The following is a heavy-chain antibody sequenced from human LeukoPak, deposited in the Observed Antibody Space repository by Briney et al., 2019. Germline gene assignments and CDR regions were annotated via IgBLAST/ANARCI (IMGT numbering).Heavy chain of an antibody. CDR2: ISGSGGST. V-gene: IGHV3-23*01. D-gene: IGHD3-10*01. J-gene: IGHJ4*02. CDR1: GFTFSSYA. Sequence: GGSLRLSCAASGFTFSSYAMSWVRQAPGKGPEWVSAISGSGGSTYYADSVKGRFTISRDNSKNTLYQQMNSLRAEDTAVYYCAKAVLWFGESYFDYWGQGTLVTVSS. CDR3: AKAVLWFGESYFDY.